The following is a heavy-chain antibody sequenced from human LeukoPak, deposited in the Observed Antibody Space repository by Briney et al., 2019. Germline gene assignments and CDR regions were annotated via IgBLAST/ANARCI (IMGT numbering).Heavy chain of an antibody. CDR1: GGTCSGYA. CDR3: CSRNHRSWGNYYYGADV. CDR2: IMPVFGAA. Sequence: SVKVSCKASGGTCSGYAFSWVRQAPGQGLEWMGGIMPVFGAANYAQRFQGRVTITADESTSTAYMELSSLRSEDTAMYYCCSRNHRSWGNYYYGADVWGEGTTVTVSS. V-gene: IGHV1-69*13. J-gene: IGHJ6*04. D-gene: IGHD1-14*01.